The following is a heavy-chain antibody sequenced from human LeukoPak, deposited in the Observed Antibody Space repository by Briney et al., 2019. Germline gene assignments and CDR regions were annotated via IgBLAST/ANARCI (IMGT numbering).Heavy chain of an antibody. V-gene: IGHV4-39*07. Sequence: SETLSLTCTVSGGSISSSSYYWGWIRQPPGRGLEWIGSVYYSGSTYYNPSLKSRVTISVDTSKNQFSLKLSSVTAADTAVYYCARGKKQQLRAFDIWGQGTMVTVSS. D-gene: IGHD6-13*01. CDR2: VYYSGST. J-gene: IGHJ3*02. CDR1: GGSISSSSYY. CDR3: ARGKKQQLRAFDI.